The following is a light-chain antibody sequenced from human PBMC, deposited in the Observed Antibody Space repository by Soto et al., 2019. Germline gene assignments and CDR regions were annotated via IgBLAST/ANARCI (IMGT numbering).Light chain of an antibody. Sequence: ETVLTQSPGTLSLSPGERATLSCRASQSVSSSYLAWYQQKPGQAPRLLIYGASSRATGIPDRFSGSGSGTVFALTISRLAPQDFVGYYCQQYVSSPPSWTFGQGTKVEI. J-gene: IGKJ1*01. CDR1: QSVSSSY. CDR2: GAS. V-gene: IGKV3-20*01. CDR3: QQYVSSPPSWT.